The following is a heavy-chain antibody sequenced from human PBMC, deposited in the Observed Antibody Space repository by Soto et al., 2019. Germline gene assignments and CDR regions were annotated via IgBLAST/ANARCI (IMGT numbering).Heavy chain of an antibody. V-gene: IGHV3-30-3*01. Sequence: PGGSLRLSCAASGFTFSSYAMHWVRQAPGKGLEWVAVISYDGSNKYYADSVKGRFTISRDNSKNTLYLQMNSLRAEDTAVYYCARVGDKPPQSMSYYYYGMDVWGQGTTVTVSS. D-gene: IGHD3-3*01. J-gene: IGHJ6*02. CDR3: ARVGDKPPQSMSYYYYGMDV. CDR1: GFTFSSYA. CDR2: ISYDGSNK.